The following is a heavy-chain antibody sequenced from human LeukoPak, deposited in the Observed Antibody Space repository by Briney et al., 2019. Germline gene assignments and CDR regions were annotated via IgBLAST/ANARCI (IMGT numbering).Heavy chain of an antibody. J-gene: IGHJ6*03. Sequence: ASVKVSCKASGYTFTSYGINWVRQAPGQGLEWMGWISAYNGNTEYAQKLQGRVTMTTDTSTSTAYMELRSLRSDDTAVYYCARTDSGGSIAAAELDYYYYYMDVWGKGTTVTVSS. V-gene: IGHV1-18*01. D-gene: IGHD6-13*01. CDR1: GYTFTSYG. CDR2: ISAYNGNT. CDR3: ARTDSGGSIAAAELDYYYYYMDV.